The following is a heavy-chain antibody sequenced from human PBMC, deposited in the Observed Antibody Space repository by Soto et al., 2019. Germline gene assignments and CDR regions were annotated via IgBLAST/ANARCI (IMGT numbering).Heavy chain of an antibody. V-gene: IGHV4-39*01. CDR1: GGSISSSSYY. J-gene: IGHJ4*02. D-gene: IGHD2-2*01. CDR3: ARLDCSSTSCYLDY. Sequence: SETLSLTCTVSGGSISSSSYYWGWIRQPPGKGLEWIGSIYYSGSTYYNPSLKSRVTISVDTSKNQFSLKLSSVTAADTAVYYCARLDCSSTSCYLDYWGQGTLVTVSS. CDR2: IYYSGST.